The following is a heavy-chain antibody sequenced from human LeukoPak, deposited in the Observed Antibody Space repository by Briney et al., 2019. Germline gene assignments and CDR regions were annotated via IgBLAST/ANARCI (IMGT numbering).Heavy chain of an antibody. CDR2: FNPEDGET. CDR1: GYIFTELS. D-gene: IGHD2-15*01. Sequence: ASVKVSCKVSGYIFTELSMHWVRQAPGKGLEWMGGFNPEDGETFYAQKFQGRVTITRDTSASTAYMELSSLRSEDTAVYYCARDGPTSWGSSGSCYLWGQGTLVTVSS. J-gene: IGHJ5*02. CDR3: ARDGPTSWGSSGSCYL. V-gene: IGHV1-24*01.